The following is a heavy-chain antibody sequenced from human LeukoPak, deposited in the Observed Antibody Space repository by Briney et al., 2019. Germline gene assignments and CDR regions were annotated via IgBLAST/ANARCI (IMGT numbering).Heavy chain of an antibody. CDR2: ISSSSTI. CDR3: ARDRGPSHY. J-gene: IGHJ4*02. V-gene: IGHV3-48*04. CDR1: GFTFSSYS. Sequence: PGGSLRLSCAASGFTFSSYSMNWVRQAPGKGLEWVSYISSSSTIYYADSVKGRFTISRDNAKNSLYLQMNSLRAEDTAVYYCARDRGPSHYWGQGTLVTVSS.